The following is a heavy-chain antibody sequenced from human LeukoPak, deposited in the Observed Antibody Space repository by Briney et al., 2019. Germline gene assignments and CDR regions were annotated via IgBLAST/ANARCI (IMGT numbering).Heavy chain of an antibody. CDR3: AKWGDYDVLAGYYDPDY. J-gene: IGHJ4*02. V-gene: IGHV3-23*01. D-gene: IGHD3-9*01. Sequence: GASLRLSCAASGFTFSNYAMSWVRQAPGKGLQWVSAITGSGGGTYYADSVKGRFTISRDNSKNTLYLQMNSLRAEDTAVYYCAKWGDYDVLAGYYDPDYWGQGTLVTVSS. CDR1: GFTFSNYA. CDR2: ITGSGGGT.